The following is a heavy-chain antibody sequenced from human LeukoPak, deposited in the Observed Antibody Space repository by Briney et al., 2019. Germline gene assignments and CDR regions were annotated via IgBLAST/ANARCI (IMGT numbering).Heavy chain of an antibody. J-gene: IGHJ6*03. CDR1: GFTFSSYG. CDR3: ARDQLRRGSYFMDV. D-gene: IGHD7-27*01. CDR2: ISFDSTKK. V-gene: IGHV3-30*19. Sequence: GGSLRLSCAASGFTFSSYGMHWVRQAPGKGLKWVALISFDSTKKNYADSVRGRFTIFRDNSKNTLYLEMNSLRAEDTAVFYCARDQLRRGSYFMDVWGKGTTVTVSS.